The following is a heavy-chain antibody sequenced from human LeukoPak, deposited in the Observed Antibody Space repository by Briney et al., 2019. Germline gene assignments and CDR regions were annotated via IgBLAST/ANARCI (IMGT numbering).Heavy chain of an antibody. V-gene: IGHV3-73*01. J-gene: IGHJ3*02. D-gene: IGHD4-17*01. CDR1: GFTFSGSA. Sequence: GGSLRLSCAASGFTFSGSAMHWVRQASGKGLEWVGRIRSKANSYATAYAASVKGRFTISRDDSKNTAYLQMNSLKTEDTAVYYCAKSLFPKGPPGYDYGDPDDAFDIWGQGTMVTVSS. CDR2: IRSKANSYAT. CDR3: AKSLFPKGPPGYDYGDPDDAFDI.